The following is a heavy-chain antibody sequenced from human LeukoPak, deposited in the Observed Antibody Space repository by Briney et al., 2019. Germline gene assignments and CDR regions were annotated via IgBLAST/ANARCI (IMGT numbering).Heavy chain of an antibody. J-gene: IGHJ6*03. Sequence: AGGSLRLSCAASGFTFNYYGMSWVRQAPGKGLEWVAVISYDGSNKYYADSVKGRFTISRDNSKNTLYLQMNSLRAEDTAVYSCASDYYGSGSHPWAGGRDYYFYMDVWGEGTTVTISS. CDR2: ISYDGSNK. D-gene: IGHD3-10*01. CDR1: GFTFNYYG. V-gene: IGHV3-30*03. CDR3: ASDYYGSGSHPWAGGRDYYFYMDV.